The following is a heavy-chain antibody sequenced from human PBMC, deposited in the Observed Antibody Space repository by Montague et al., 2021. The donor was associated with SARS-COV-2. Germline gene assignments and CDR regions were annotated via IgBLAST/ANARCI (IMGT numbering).Heavy chain of an antibody. CDR3: ASSHCGGDCY. J-gene: IGHJ4*02. Sequence: TLSPTCTVSGGSISSGSYYWNWIRQPAGKGLEWIGRIHTSGSTNYNPSLKSRVAISIDTSKDQFSLELSSVTAADTAVYYCASSHCGGDCYSGQGTLVTVSS. V-gene: IGHV4-61*02. D-gene: IGHD2-21*02. CDR1: GGSISSGSYY. CDR2: IHTSGST.